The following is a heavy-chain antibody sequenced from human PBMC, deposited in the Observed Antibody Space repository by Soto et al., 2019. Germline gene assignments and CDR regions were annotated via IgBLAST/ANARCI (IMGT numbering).Heavy chain of an antibody. V-gene: IGHV1-18*01. D-gene: IGHD3-10*01. Sequence: ASLKVSCKASGYTFTSYGISWVRQAPGQGLEWMGWISAYNGNTNYAQKLQGRVTMTTDTSTSTAYMELRSLRSDDTAVYYCAREAYYGSGSYFPWFDPWGQGTLVTVSS. CDR3: AREAYYGSGSYFPWFDP. CDR1: GYTFTSYG. J-gene: IGHJ5*02. CDR2: ISAYNGNT.